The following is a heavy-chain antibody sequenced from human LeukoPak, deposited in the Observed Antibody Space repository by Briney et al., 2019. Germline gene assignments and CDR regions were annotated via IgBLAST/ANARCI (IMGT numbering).Heavy chain of an antibody. Sequence: SETLSLTCAVYGESFSGYYWSWIRQHPGKGLEWIGYIYYSGSTYYNPSLKSRVTISVDTSKNQFSLKLSSVTAADTAVYYCARVHFNWGIDYWGQGTLVTVSS. V-gene: IGHV4-31*11. D-gene: IGHD7-27*01. J-gene: IGHJ4*02. CDR1: GESFSGYY. CDR2: IYYSGST. CDR3: ARVHFNWGIDY.